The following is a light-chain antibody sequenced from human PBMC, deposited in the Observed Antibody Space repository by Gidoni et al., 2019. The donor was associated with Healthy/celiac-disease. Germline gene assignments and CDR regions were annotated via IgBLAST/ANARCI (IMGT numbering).Light chain of an antibody. Sequence: EIVLTQSPATLSLSPGERATLSCRASQSVSSYLAWYQQQPGQAPRLLIYDASNRATGIPARFSGSGSGTDFTLTIRSLEPEDFAVYYCQQRSNWPPFTFGPGTKVDIK. CDR2: DAS. V-gene: IGKV3-11*01. CDR1: QSVSSY. CDR3: QQRSNWPPFT. J-gene: IGKJ3*01.